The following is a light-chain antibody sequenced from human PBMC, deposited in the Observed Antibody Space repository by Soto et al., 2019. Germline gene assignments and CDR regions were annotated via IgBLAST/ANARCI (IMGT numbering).Light chain of an antibody. CDR3: QERSVWPSP. CDR2: GAF. V-gene: IGKV3-11*01. Sequence: ELLVTQSPATLSLSPRERATLSCRANQRVSNHFAWYQHKPGQPPRLLIYGAFTRAPGIPGRFGGSGSGTDFALTISSLETEDFAVYYCQERSVWPSPCAQGTRVDIK. J-gene: IGKJ1*01. CDR1: QRVSNH.